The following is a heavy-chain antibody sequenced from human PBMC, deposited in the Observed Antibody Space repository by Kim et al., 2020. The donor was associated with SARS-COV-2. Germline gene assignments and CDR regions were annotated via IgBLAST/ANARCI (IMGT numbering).Heavy chain of an antibody. CDR2: IIPIFCTA. Sequence: SVKVSCKASGGTFSSYAISWVRQAPGQGLEWMGGIIPIFCTANYAQKFQGRVTITADESTSTAYMELSSLRSEDTAVYYCVRCGWANGPLWGAYYYYGMEVGGEGTRVSVAT. CDR1: GGTFSSYA. V-gene: IGHV1-69*13. CDR3: VRCGWANGPLWGAYYYYGMEV. D-gene: IGHD1-26*01. J-gene: IGHJ6*01.